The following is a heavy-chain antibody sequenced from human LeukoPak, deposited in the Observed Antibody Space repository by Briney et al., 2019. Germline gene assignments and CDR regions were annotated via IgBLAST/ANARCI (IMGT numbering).Heavy chain of an antibody. D-gene: IGHD6-13*01. V-gene: IGHV3-30*09. J-gene: IGHJ4*02. CDR3: AKDSYSKGDY. Sequence: GGSLRLSCAVSGFTFSSYAMNWVRQAPGKGLEWVAVISYDGSNKYYADSVKGRFAISRDNSKNTLYLQMNSLGAEDTAVYYCAKDSYSKGDYWGQGVLVTVSS. CDR2: ISYDGSNK. CDR1: GFTFSSYA.